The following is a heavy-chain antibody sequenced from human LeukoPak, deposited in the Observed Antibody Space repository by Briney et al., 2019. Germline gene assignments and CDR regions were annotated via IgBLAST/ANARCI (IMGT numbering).Heavy chain of an antibody. CDR2: IIPNSGGT. CDR3: ARDLGGSLLVFDY. Sequence: ASVKVSCKASGYTFSGNYLHWARQAPGQGLEWMGWIIPNSGGTNYAQKFQGRVTMTRDTSISTAYMELSSLRSDDTAVYYCARDLGGSLLVFDYWGQGTLVTVSS. CDR1: GYTFSGNY. J-gene: IGHJ4*02. D-gene: IGHD1-26*01. V-gene: IGHV1-2*02.